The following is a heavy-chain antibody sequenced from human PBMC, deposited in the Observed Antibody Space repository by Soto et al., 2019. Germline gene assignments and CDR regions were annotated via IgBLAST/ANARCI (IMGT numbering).Heavy chain of an antibody. CDR1: GDTVTDSS. CDR3: GKDLGGYDLYGTDT. V-gene: IGHV1-2*07. D-gene: IGHD5-12*01. CDR2: INLNSVDR. J-gene: IGHJ1*01. Sequence: ASVKVACKTSGDTVTDSSMHWVRQAPGQGLDWMGGINLNSVDRDYGDEYRGRVTMTRGTSIIAANMEITRLKTDDKAVYYSGKDLGGYDLYGTDTWRQGTLVTFSS.